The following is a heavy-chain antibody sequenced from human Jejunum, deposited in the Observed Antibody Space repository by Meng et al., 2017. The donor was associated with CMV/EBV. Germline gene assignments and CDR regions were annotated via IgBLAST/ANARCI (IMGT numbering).Heavy chain of an antibody. J-gene: IGHJ4*02. CDR3: ARDPAPHYDFWSGPLDY. V-gene: IGHV3-30*04. D-gene: IGHD3-3*01. Sequence: SSYAMHWVRQDRGKGMEWVAVISYDGSNKYYADSVKGRFTISRDNSKNTLYLQMNSLRAEDTAVYYCARDPAPHYDFWSGPLDYWGQGTLVTVSS. CDR1: SSYA. CDR2: ISYDGSNK.